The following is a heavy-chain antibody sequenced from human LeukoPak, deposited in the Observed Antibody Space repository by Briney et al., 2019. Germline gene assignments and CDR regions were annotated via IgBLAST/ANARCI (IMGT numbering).Heavy chain of an antibody. CDR3: AISTGSTMFIDY. V-gene: IGHV4-59*01. Sequence: PSETLSLTCTVSGVSISPYYWSWIRQPPGKGLEWLGYIYYSGNTEYKPSLKSRVAMSVDTSKNQFSLRLSSVTAADTAVYYCAISTGSTMFIDYWGQGTLVTVSS. CDR1: GVSISPYY. D-gene: IGHD3-10*02. J-gene: IGHJ4*02. CDR2: IYYSGNT.